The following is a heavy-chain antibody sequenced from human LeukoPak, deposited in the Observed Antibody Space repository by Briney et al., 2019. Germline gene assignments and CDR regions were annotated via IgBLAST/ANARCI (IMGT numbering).Heavy chain of an antibody. CDR2: IWYGGSNK. V-gene: IGHV3-30*02. D-gene: IGHD3-22*01. J-gene: IGHJ4*02. CDR1: GFTFSDYY. CDR3: AKDGARGVSGYYSFFDY. Sequence: GGSLRLSCAVSGFTFSDYYMHWVRQAPGKGLEWVAVIWYGGSNKYYADSVKGRFTISRDNSKNTLYLQMNSLRAEDTAVYYCAKDGARGVSGYYSFFDYWGQGTLVTVSS.